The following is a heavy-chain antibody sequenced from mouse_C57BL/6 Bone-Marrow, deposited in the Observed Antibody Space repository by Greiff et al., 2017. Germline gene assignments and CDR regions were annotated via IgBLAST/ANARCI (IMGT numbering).Heavy chain of an antibody. CDR3: ARDYDGYSLDY. V-gene: IGHV1-52*01. D-gene: IGHD2-3*01. CDR2: IDPSDSET. J-gene: IGHJ2*01. CDR1: GYTFTSYW. Sequence: QVQLQQPGAELVRPGSSVKLSCKASGYTFTSYWMHWVKQRPIQGLEWIGNIDPSDSETHYNQKFKDKATLTVDKSSSTAYMQLSSLTSEDSAVYYCARDYDGYSLDYRGQGTTLTVSS.